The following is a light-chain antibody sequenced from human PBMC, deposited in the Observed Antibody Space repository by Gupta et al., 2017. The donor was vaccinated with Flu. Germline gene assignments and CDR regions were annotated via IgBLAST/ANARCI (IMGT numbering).Light chain of an antibody. J-gene: IGLJ2*01. CDR3: PVSASSSDRVV. CDR2: AVS. Sequence: SYVLTQPPSVSVAPGQTATITCGGNNIGVKSVHWYQQKPGQAPVLVVYAVSDRPTGLPERFYGSNACNSATLTTIPNIGMLAAGDEAYYSGPVSASSSDRVVFGGGTKLTVL. V-gene: IGLV3-21*02. CDR1: NIGVKS.